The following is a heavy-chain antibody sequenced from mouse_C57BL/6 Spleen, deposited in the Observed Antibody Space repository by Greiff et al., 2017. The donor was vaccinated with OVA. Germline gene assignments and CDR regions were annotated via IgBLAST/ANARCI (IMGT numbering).Heavy chain of an antibody. D-gene: IGHD4-1*01. V-gene: IGHV1-72*01. CDR3: AGSKEQTGTAWFAY. CDR1: GYTFTSYW. Sequence: VQLQQPGAELVKPGASVKLSCKASGYTFTSYWMHWVKQRPGRGLEWIGRLDPNSGGTNYNEKFKGKATLTVDKSSSTAYMQLSSLTSEDAAVYYSAGSKEQTGTAWFAYWGQGTLVTVSA. J-gene: IGHJ3*01. CDR2: LDPNSGGT.